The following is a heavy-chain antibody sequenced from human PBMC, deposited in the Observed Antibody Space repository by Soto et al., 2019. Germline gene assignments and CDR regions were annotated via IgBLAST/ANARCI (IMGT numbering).Heavy chain of an antibody. D-gene: IGHD3-22*01. J-gene: IGHJ4*02. Sequence: GGSLRLSCAASGFTFSSYGMHWVRQAPGKGLEWVAVISYDGSNKYYADSVKGRFTISRDNSKNTLYLQMNSLRAEDTAVYYCAKDSSGYPFDYWGQGTLVTVSS. V-gene: IGHV3-30*18. CDR1: GFTFSSYG. CDR3: AKDSSGYPFDY. CDR2: ISYDGSNK.